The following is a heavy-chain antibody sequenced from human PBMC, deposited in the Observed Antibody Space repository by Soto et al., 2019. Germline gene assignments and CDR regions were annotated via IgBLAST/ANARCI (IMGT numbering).Heavy chain of an antibody. CDR3: AKDRNYPRDYFHY. Sequence: GGSLRLSCAASGFTFSSYALSWVRQAPGRGLEWVSAISANGQGIYYADSVRGRFTISRDNSKNTIFLHMDSLRAEDTAVYYCAKDRNYPRDYFHYWGQGTLVTVSS. J-gene: IGHJ4*02. D-gene: IGHD1-7*01. CDR1: GFTFSSYA. CDR2: ISANGQGI. V-gene: IGHV3-23*01.